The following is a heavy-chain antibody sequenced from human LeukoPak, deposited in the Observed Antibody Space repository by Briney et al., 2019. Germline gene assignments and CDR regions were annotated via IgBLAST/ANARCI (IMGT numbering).Heavy chain of an antibody. Sequence: GGSLRLSCAASGFTFSSFWMSWVRQAPGKGLEWVANIKQDGSEKYYVDSLKGRFRFTISRDNAKNSLYLQMNSLRAEDTAVYYCAREPPVGYDSSAYYFDYWGQGTLVTVSS. CDR2: IKQDGSEK. CDR1: GFTFSSFW. CDR3: AREPPVGYDSSAYYFDY. J-gene: IGHJ4*02. D-gene: IGHD3-22*01. V-gene: IGHV3-7*01.